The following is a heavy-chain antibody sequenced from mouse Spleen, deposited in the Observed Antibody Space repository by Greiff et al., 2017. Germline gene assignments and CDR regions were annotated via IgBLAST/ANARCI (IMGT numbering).Heavy chain of an antibody. CDR2: ISSGSSTI. V-gene: IGHV5-17*01. Sequence: VQLKESGGGLVKPGGSLKLSCAASGFTFSDYGMHWVRQAPEKGLEWVAYISSGSSTIYYADTVKGRFTISRDNAKNTLFLQMTSLRSEDTAMYYCARLWDAMDYWGQGTSVTVSS. J-gene: IGHJ4*01. D-gene: IGHD4-1*01. CDR1: GFTFSDYG. CDR3: ARLWDAMDY.